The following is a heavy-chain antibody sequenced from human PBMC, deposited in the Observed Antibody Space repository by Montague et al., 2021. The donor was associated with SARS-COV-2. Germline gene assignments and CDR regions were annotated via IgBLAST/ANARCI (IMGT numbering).Heavy chain of an antibody. CDR3: ARGPRITMIVVVITDIWFDP. J-gene: IGHJ5*02. V-gene: IGHV4-34*01. CDR1: GGSFSGYY. CDR2: INHSGST. Sequence: SETLSLTCAVYGGSFSGYYWSWIRQPPGKGLEWIGEINHSGSTNYNPSLKSRVTLSVDTSKNQFSLKLSSVTAADTAVYYCARGPRITMIVVVITDIWFDPWGQGTLVTVSS. D-gene: IGHD3-22*01.